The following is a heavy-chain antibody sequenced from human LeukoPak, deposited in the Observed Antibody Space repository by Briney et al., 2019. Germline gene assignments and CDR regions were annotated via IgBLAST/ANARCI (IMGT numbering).Heavy chain of an antibody. Sequence: PGGSLRLSCAASGFTFSSYAMSWVRQAPGRGLEWVSAISGSGGSTYYADSVKGRFTISRDNSKNTLYLQMNSLRAEDTAVYYCAKSPRSRSADQLKEDYYMDVWGKGTTVTVSS. V-gene: IGHV3-23*01. CDR3: AKSPRSRSADQLKEDYYMDV. CDR2: ISGSGGST. CDR1: GFTFSSYA. D-gene: IGHD6-13*01. J-gene: IGHJ6*03.